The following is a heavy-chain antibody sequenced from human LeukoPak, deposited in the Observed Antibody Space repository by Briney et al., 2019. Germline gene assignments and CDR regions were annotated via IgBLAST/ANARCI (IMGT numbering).Heavy chain of an antibody. D-gene: IGHD3-10*01. V-gene: IGHV4-31*03. CDR1: GGSISGGGYY. J-gene: IGHJ4*02. CDR3: ARDGYGSGSYYY. Sequence: SETLSLTCTVSGGSISGGGYYWSWSRQHPGKGLEWIGYIYYSGSTYYNPSLKSRVTISVDTSKNQFSLKLSSVTAADTAVYYCARDGYGSGSYYYWGQATLVTVSS. CDR2: IYYSGST.